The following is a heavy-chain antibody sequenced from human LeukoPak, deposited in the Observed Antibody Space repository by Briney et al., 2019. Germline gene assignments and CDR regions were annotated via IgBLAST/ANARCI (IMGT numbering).Heavy chain of an antibody. Sequence: QPGGSLRLSCVGSGFSLSDYWMHWVRQTPGKGLMWVSRITSDGSTTWYADSVKGRFTVSRDNAKNTLFLEMNSLRDEDTAVYYCAGDYIWGRLFWGQGTPVTVSS. CDR3: AGDYIWGRLF. J-gene: IGHJ4*01. D-gene: IGHD3-16*01. CDR1: GFSLSDYW. CDR2: ITSDGSTT. V-gene: IGHV3-74*01.